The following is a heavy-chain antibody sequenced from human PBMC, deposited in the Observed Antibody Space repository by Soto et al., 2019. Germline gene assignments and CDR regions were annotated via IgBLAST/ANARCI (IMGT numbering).Heavy chain of an antibody. J-gene: IGHJ4*02. CDR1: GGTFSSYT. V-gene: IGHV1-69*08. CDR2: IIPILGIA. D-gene: IGHD3-22*01. CDR3: ARDPYDSSGYWNY. Sequence: QVQLVQSGAEVKKPGSSVKVSCKASGGTFSSYTISWVRQAPGQGLEWMGRIIPILGIANYAQKFQGRVTITADKYTSTVYMELSSLRSEDTAVYYCARDPYDSSGYWNYWGQGTLVTVSS.